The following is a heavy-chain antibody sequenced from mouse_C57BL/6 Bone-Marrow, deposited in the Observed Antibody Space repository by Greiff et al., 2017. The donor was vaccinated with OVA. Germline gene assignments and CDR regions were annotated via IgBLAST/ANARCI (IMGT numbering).Heavy chain of an antibody. V-gene: IGHV1-85*01. CDR1: GYTFTSYD. CDR2: IYPRDGST. J-gene: IGHJ1*03. CDR3: ARQDNITTVDWYFDV. Sequence: QVQLQQSGPELVKPGASVKLSCKASGYTFTSYDINWVKQRPGQGLEWIGWIYPRDGSTEYDEKFQGKATLTVDTSSSTAYIELHSLTSELSALYFCARQDNITTVDWYFDVWGTGTTLTVSS. D-gene: IGHD1-1*01.